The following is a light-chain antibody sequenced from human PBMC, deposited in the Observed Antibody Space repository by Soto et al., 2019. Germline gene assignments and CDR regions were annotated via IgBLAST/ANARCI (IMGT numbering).Light chain of an antibody. CDR2: GNT. CDR1: SSNIGAGYE. J-gene: IGLJ1*01. Sequence: QSVLTQPPSVSGAPGQRVTISCTGSSSNIGAGYEVNWYQHLPGAAPKLLIYGNTNRPSGVPDRFSGSKSGTSASLAITGLQAEDEAEYYCQSYDSSLSALYVFGTGTKLTVL. V-gene: IGLV1-40*01. CDR3: QSYDSSLSALYV.